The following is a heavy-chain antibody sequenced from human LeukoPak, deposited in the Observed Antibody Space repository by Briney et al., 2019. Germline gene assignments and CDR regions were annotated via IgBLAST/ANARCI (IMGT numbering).Heavy chain of an antibody. CDR3: ARVGEGPDY. V-gene: IGHV3-30*19. CDR2: ISYDGSNK. CDR1: GFTFSKYG. J-gene: IGHJ4*02. Sequence: GGSLRLSCAASGFTFSKYGIHWVRQAPGKGLEWVAVISYDGSNKYYADSVKGRFTISRDNSKNTLYLQMNSLRAEDTAVYYCARVGEGPDYWGQGTLVTVSS.